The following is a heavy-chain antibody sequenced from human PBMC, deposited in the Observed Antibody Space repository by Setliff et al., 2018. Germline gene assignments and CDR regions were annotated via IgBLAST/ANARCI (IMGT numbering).Heavy chain of an antibody. J-gene: IGHJ6*03. CDR3: ARHLSSGSYYGGAYYYMDV. Sequence: PSETLSLTCTVSGDSIINYYWSWIRQPPGKGLEWIGDIYSSGNTNYNPSLMSRVTISVDTSKNQFSLRLISVTAADTAVYYCARHLSSGSYYGGAYYYMDVWGKGTTVTVSS. CDR2: IYSSGNT. D-gene: IGHD1-26*01. CDR1: GDSIINYY. V-gene: IGHV4-59*08.